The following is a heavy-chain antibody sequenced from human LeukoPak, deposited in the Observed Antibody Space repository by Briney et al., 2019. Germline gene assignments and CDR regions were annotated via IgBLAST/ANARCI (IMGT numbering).Heavy chain of an antibody. V-gene: IGHV3-7*01. J-gene: IGHJ6*02. D-gene: IGHD3-9*01. CDR2: IKQDGSEK. CDR3: AREGGYYDILTGYYTYYYYGMDV. CDR1: GCTFSSCW. Sequence: GGSLRLTCAASGCTFSSCWMNWVRQAPGKGLEWVANIKQDGSEKYYVDSVQGRFTIFRDNAKNSLYLQMNSLRAEDTAVYYCAREGGYYDILTGYYTYYYYGMDVWGQGTTVTVSS.